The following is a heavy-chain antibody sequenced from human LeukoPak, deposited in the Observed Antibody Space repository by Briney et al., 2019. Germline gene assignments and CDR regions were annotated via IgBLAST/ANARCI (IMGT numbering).Heavy chain of an antibody. CDR1: GGTFSSYA. D-gene: IGHD6-19*01. CDR3: ARYGSGWYYFDY. V-gene: IGHV1-69*04. CDR2: IIPIFGIE. J-gene: IGHJ4*02. Sequence: GASVKVSCKASGGTFSSYAISWVRQAPGQGLEWMGRIIPIFGIENYEQKLQGSVTITEDKSTSRDYMELSSLRSEDTAVYYCARYGSGWYYFDYWGQGTLVTVSS.